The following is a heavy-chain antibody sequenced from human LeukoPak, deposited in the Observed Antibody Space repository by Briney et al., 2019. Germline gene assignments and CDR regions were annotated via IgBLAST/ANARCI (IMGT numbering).Heavy chain of an antibody. Sequence: SETLSLTCTVSGGSISSYYWSWIRQPPGKGLEWIGYIYYSGSTNYSPSLKSRVTISVDTSKNQFSLKLSSVTAADTAVYYCAKDRVGATHFDYWGQGTLVTVSS. V-gene: IGHV4-59*01. CDR2: IYYSGST. J-gene: IGHJ4*02. CDR1: GGSISSYY. CDR3: AKDRVGATHFDY. D-gene: IGHD1-26*01.